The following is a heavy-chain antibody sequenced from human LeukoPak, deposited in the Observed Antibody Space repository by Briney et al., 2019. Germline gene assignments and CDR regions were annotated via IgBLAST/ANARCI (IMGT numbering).Heavy chain of an antibody. CDR2: ISYSGST. CDR3: VRGGRVVKSLFGMDV. V-gene: IGHV4-59*01. D-gene: IGHD3-3*01. J-gene: IGHJ6*02. Sequence: SETLSLTCTVSGGSISTYYWCWIRQSPGKGLEWIGYISYSGSTNYNPSLKSRVTISVDWPKSQFSLKLSSVTAADTAVYYCVRGGRVVKSLFGMDVWGQGTTVTVSS. CDR1: GGSISTYY.